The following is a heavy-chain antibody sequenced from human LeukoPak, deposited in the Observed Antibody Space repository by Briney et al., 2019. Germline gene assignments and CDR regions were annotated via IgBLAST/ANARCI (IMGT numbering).Heavy chain of an antibody. CDR3: ARGSGSYSEYNWFDP. J-gene: IGHJ5*02. Sequence: SETLSLTCTVSGGSISSYYWSWIRQPPGKGLEWIGEINHSGSTNYNPSLKSRVTISVDTSKNQFSLKLSSVTAADTAVYYCARGSGSYSEYNWFDPWGQGTLVTVSS. D-gene: IGHD3-10*01. CDR2: INHSGST. CDR1: GGSISSYY. V-gene: IGHV4-34*01.